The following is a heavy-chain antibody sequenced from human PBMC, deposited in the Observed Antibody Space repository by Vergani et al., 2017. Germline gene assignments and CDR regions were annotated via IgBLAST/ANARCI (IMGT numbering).Heavy chain of an antibody. CDR2: IYYSGGT. D-gene: IGHD2-2*01. V-gene: IGHV4-39*01. CDR1: GGSISSSSYY. Sequence: QLQLQESGPGLVKPSETLSLTCTVSGGSISSSSYYWGWIRQPPGKGLEWIGSIYYSGGTYYNPSLKSRVTISLDPSKNQFSLKLSSVTAADTAVYYCARYRELIVVVPAADAFDIWGQGTMVTVSS. CDR3: ARYRELIVVVPAADAFDI. J-gene: IGHJ3*02.